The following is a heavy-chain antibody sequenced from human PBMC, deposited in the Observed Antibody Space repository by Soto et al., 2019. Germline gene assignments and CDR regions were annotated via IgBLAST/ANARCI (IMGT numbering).Heavy chain of an antibody. CDR3: ARDGYYYDSSGYFDY. V-gene: IGHV3-33*01. CDR1: GFPFSSYG. CDR2: IWYDGSNK. J-gene: IGHJ4*02. Sequence: GGSLRLSCAASGFPFSSYGMHWVRQAPGKGLEWVAVIWYDGSNKYYADSVKGRFTISRDNSKNTLYLQMNSLRAEDTAVYYCARDGYYYDSSGYFDYWGQGTLVTVSS. D-gene: IGHD3-22*01.